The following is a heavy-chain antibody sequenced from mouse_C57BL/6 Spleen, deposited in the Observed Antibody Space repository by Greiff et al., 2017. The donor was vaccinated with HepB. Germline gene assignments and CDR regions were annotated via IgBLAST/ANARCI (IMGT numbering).Heavy chain of an antibody. J-gene: IGHJ3*01. D-gene: IGHD2-1*01. Sequence: QVQLKQPGAELVRPGSSVKLSCKASGYTFTSYWMDWVKQRPGQGLEWIGNIYPSDSETHYNQKFKDKATLTVDKSSSTAYMQLSSLTSEDSAVYYCARTEGNGNYWGQGTLVTVSA. CDR3: ARTEGNGNY. CDR2: IYPSDSET. CDR1: GYTFTSYW. V-gene: IGHV1-61*01.